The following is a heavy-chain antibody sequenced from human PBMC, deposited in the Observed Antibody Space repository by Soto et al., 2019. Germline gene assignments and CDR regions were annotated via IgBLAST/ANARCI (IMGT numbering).Heavy chain of an antibody. V-gene: IGHV4-39*01. CDR1: GYSVSSSDYY. J-gene: IGHJ6*02. CDR2: MFYSGLT. CDR3: APLTVSLSGPYGIHV. D-gene: IGHD2-15*01. Sequence: SETLSLTCSVSGYSVSSSDYYWAWIRQPPGKGLELIGSMFYSGLTYYNPSLKSRVTLSVDTAKNQFSVRLNSVTAADTAVYYCAPLTVSLSGPYGIHVWGQGTTVTVSS.